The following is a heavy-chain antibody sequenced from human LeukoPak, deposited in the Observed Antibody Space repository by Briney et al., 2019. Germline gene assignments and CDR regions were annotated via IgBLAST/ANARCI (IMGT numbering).Heavy chain of an antibody. V-gene: IGHV3-21*01. D-gene: IGHD3-22*01. Sequence: SGGSLRLSCAASGFTFSSHSMNWVRQAPGKGLEWVSSISSSSSYIYYADSVKGRFTISRDNAKNSLYLQMNSLRAEDTAVYYCARQSITMTQYYFDYWGQGTLVTVSS. J-gene: IGHJ4*02. CDR3: ARQSITMTQYYFDY. CDR1: GFTFSSHS. CDR2: ISSSSSYI.